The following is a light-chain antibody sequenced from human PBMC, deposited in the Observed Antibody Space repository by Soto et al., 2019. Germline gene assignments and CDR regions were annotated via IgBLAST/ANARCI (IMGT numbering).Light chain of an antibody. CDR2: DAS. J-gene: IGKJ4*01. CDR3: QQRSNWLT. V-gene: IGKV3-11*01. Sequence: EIVLTQSPATLSLSPGERATLSCRDSQSVSSYLAWYQQKPGQAPRLLIYDASNRATGIPARFSGSGSGTDFTLTISSLEPEDFVVYYCQQRSNWLTFGGGTKVEIK. CDR1: QSVSSY.